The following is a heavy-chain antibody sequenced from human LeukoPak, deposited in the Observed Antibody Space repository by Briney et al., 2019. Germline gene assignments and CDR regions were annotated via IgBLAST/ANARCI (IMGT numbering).Heavy chain of an antibody. CDR1: GYTFTSYD. CDR3: ARVSRQLSFDY. V-gene: IGHV1-8*03. Sequence: ASVKVSCKASGYTFTSYDINWVRQATGQELEWMGWMNPNSGNTGYAQKFQGRVTITRNTSISTACMELSSLRSEDTAVYYCARVSRQLSFDYWGQGTLVTVSS. J-gene: IGHJ4*02. D-gene: IGHD2/OR15-2a*01. CDR2: MNPNSGNT.